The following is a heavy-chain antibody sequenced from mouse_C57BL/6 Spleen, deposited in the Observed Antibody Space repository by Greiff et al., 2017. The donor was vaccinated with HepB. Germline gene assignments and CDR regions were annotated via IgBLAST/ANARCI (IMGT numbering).Heavy chain of an antibody. CDR3: ARSAYYSTPAMDY. J-gene: IGHJ4*01. V-gene: IGHV1-64*01. Sequence: QVQLQQPGAELVKPGASVKLSCKASGYTFTSYWMHWVKQRPGQGLEWIGMIHPNSGSTNYNEKFKSKATLTVDKSSSTAYMQRSSLTSEDSAVYYCARSAYYSTPAMDYWGQGTSVTVSS. D-gene: IGHD2-5*01. CDR2: IHPNSGST. CDR1: GYTFTSYW.